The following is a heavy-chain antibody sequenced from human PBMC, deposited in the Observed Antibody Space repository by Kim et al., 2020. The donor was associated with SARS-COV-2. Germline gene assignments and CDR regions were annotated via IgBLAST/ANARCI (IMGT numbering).Heavy chain of an antibody. Sequence: GGSLRLSCAASGFTFSSYGMHWVRQAPGKGLEWVAVIWYDGSNKYYADSVKGRFTISRDNSKNTLYLQMNSLRAEDTAVYYCARDLVACSSTSCQEYYYGMDVWGQGTTVTVSS. V-gene: IGHV3-33*01. J-gene: IGHJ6*02. CDR1: GFTFSSYG. D-gene: IGHD2-2*01. CDR2: IWYDGSNK. CDR3: ARDLVACSSTSCQEYYYGMDV.